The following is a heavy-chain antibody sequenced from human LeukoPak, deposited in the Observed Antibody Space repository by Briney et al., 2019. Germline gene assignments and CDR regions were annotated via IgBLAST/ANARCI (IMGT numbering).Heavy chain of an antibody. J-gene: IGHJ4*02. Sequence: GGSLRLSCAASGFTFSSYAMSWVRQAPGKGLEWVSAISGSGGSTYYADSVKGRFTISRDNSKNTLHLQMNSLRAEDTAVYYCAKYSSSWYYYFDYWGQGTLVTVSS. V-gene: IGHV3-23*01. CDR2: ISGSGGST. D-gene: IGHD6-13*01. CDR1: GFTFSSYA. CDR3: AKYSSSWYYYFDY.